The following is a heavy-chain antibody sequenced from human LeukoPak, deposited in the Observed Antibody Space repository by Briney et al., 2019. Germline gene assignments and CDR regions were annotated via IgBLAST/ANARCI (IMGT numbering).Heavy chain of an antibody. J-gene: IGHJ4*02. CDR3: ARGSLVGATGPNFDY. Sequence: ASVKVSCKASGYTFSSYGISWVRQAPGQGLEWMGWISAYNCNTNYAQKLQGRVTMTTDTSTSTAYMELRSLRSDDTAVYYCARGSLVGATGPNFDYWGQGTLVTVSS. CDR1: GYTFSSYG. V-gene: IGHV1-18*01. CDR2: ISAYNCNT. D-gene: IGHD1-26*01.